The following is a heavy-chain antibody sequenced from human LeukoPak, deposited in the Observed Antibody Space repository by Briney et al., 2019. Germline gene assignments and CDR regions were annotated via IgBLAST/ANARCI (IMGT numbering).Heavy chain of an antibody. CDR2: INWDGSST. CDR1: GFTFDDYA. J-gene: IGHJ3*01. D-gene: IGHD3-22*01. V-gene: IGHV3-43D*03. CDR3: AKDKDISGNDAFDF. Sequence: GGSLRLSCAASGFTFDDYAMHWVRQAPGKGLEWVSLINWDGSSTYYADSVKGRFSISRDNSKNSLYLQMNSLRPEDTALYYFAKDKDISGNDAFDFWGQGTMSPSLQ.